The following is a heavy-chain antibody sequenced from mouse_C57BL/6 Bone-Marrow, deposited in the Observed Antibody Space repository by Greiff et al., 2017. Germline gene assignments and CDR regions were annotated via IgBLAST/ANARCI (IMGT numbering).Heavy chain of an antibody. V-gene: IGHV1-63*01. Sequence: VQLQQPGAELVRPGTSVKMSCKASGYTFTNYWIGWAKQRPGHGLEWIGGIHPGGGYTNYNQKFKGKATLTADKSSSTAYMQFSSLTSEDSAVYYCARRGGYCNYAMDYWGQGTSVTVSS. J-gene: IGHJ4*01. CDR3: ARRGGYCNYAMDY. D-gene: IGHD1-2*01. CDR1: GYTFTNYW. CDR2: IHPGGGYT.